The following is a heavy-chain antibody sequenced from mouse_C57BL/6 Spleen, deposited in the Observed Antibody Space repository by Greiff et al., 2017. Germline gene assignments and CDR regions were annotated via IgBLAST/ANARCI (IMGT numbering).Heavy chain of an antibody. CDR2: IDPEDGET. Sequence: VQLQQSGAELVKPGPSLSWSAPPLASNIKATYMPWVKRGTEQGREWIGRIDPEDGETKYAPKFQGKATITADTSSNTAYLQLSSLTSEDTAVYYCARRNWDWGQGTTLTVSS. CDR3: ARRNWD. J-gene: IGHJ2*01. CDR1: ASNIKATY. V-gene: IGHV14-2*01. D-gene: IGHD4-1*01.